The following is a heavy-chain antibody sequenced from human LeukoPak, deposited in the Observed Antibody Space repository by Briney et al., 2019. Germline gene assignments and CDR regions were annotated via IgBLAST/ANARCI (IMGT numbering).Heavy chain of an antibody. D-gene: IGHD5-18*01. V-gene: IGHV3-74*01. CDR1: GFAVSTYS. CDR3: ARAGFYNGYDY. J-gene: IGHJ4*02. CDR2: LNSDGIRT. Sequence: GGSLRLSCEGFGFAVSTYSMHWVRQTPGQGLVWVSRLNSDGIRTDYADSVRGRFTISRDNAKNTFYMYMDSPRVEDTAVYYCARAGFYNGYDYWGQGTLVTVSS.